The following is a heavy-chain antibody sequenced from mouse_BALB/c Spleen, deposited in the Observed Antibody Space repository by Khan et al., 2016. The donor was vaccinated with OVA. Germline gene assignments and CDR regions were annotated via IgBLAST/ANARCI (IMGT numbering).Heavy chain of an antibody. D-gene: IGHD1-1*01. J-gene: IGHJ3*01. CDR3: TSHGSSSTWVTY. Sequence: QVQLQQSGAELAKPGASVKLSCKASGYTFTSYWMHWVKQRPGQGLEWIVYINPSTDYTEYNQKFKDKATLTADKSSSTADMKLTSPTCEDSAVYYCTSHGSSSTWVTYWGQGTLVTVSA. V-gene: IGHV1-7*01. CDR2: INPSTDYT. CDR1: GYTFTSYW.